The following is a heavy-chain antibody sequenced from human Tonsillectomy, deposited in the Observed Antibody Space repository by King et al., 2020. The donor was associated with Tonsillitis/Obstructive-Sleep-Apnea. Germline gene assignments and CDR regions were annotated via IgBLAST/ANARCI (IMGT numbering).Heavy chain of an antibody. Sequence: VQLVESGGGLVQPGGSLRLYCAASGFTSSSDSMNWVRQAPGKGLEWVSYISGSSGTIHYADSVKGRFTISRDNAKNSLDLQMNSLIDEDTAVYYCARGPPRYSSNWSLFGYWGQGTLVTVSS. V-gene: IGHV3-48*02. CDR2: ISGSSGTI. CDR3: ARGPPRYSSNWSLFGY. J-gene: IGHJ4*02. CDR1: GFTSSSDS. D-gene: IGHD6-13*01.